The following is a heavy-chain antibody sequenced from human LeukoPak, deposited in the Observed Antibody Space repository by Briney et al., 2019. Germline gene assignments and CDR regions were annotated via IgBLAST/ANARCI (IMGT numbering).Heavy chain of an antibody. V-gene: IGHV3-23*01. CDR2: ISNSGGST. J-gene: IGHJ5*02. CDR1: GFTFSSYS. D-gene: IGHD1-26*01. CDR3: AKDSGTYYGWFDP. Sequence: GGSLRLSCAASGFTFSSYSMNWVRQAPGKGLEWVSAISNSGGSTYYADSVKGRFTISRDNSKNTLYLQMNSLRAEDTAVYYCAKDSGTYYGWFDPWGQGTLVTVSS.